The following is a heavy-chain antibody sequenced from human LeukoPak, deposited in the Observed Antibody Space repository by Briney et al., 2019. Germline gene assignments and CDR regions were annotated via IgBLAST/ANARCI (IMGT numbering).Heavy chain of an antibody. CDR1: GGSISSTNYY. CDR3: ARHDYGYSVGY. V-gene: IGHV4-39*01. D-gene: IGHD4/OR15-4a*01. J-gene: IGHJ4*02. CDR2: IYYSGNI. Sequence: SETLSLTCIVSGGSISSTNYYWGWIRQPPGKGLEWIASIYYSGNIYYNPSLKSRVTMSVDTSKNQFSLNLSSVTAADTAVYYCARHDYGYSVGYWGQGALVTVSS.